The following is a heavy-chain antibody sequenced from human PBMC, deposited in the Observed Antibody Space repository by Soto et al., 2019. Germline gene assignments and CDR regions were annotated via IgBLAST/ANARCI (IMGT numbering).Heavy chain of an antibody. J-gene: IGHJ5*02. D-gene: IGHD6-13*01. CDR2: ISSNSAYI. CDR1: GFTFRIFS. CDR3: TRDASRDSSARGWFDP. Sequence: GGALRLSCESSGFTFRIFSMNWVRQAPGKGLEWVATISSNSAYIYYTDALRGRFTISRDNAKNSLHLQMNSLRAEDTAVYYCTRDASRDSSARGWFDPWGPGTLVTVSS. V-gene: IGHV3-21*01.